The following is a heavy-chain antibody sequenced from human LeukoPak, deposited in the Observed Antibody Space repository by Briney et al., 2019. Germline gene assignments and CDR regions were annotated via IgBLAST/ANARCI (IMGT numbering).Heavy chain of an antibody. CDR1: GGSFSGYY. J-gene: IGHJ4*02. CDR3: ATRVGDSSGYYVTYFDY. Sequence: PSETLSLTCAVYGGSFSGYYWSWIRQPPGKGLEWIGEINHSGSTSYNPSLKSRVTISVDKSKNQFSLKLNSVTAADTAVYYCATRVGDSSGYYVTYFDYWGQGTLVTVSS. V-gene: IGHV4-34*01. D-gene: IGHD3-22*01. CDR2: INHSGST.